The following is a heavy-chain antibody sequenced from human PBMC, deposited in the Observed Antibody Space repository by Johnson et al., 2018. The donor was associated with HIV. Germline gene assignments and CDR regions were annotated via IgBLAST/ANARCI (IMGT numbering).Heavy chain of an antibody. Sequence: QVQLVESGGGVAQPGRSLRLSCAASGFTFRHYAMHWVRQAPGKGLEWVAVTSYDGNNEYYADSVKGRFTISRDNSKNTLYLQMNSLRAEDTAVYYCAKDLSVVVPAAPDAFDIWGQGTMVTVSS. CDR2: TSYDGNNE. CDR3: AKDLSVVVPAAPDAFDI. D-gene: IGHD2-2*01. V-gene: IGHV3-30-3*01. CDR1: GFTFRHYA. J-gene: IGHJ3*02.